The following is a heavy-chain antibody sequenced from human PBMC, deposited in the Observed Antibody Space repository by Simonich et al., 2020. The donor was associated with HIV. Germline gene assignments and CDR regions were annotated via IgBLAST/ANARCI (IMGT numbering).Heavy chain of an antibody. CDR3: ATTSRVSNNWYRGY. D-gene: IGHD1-20*01. CDR1: GGSFSGYY. Sequence: QVRLQQEGAGLLKPSETLSLTCAVYGGSFSGYYWCWIRQPPGKGLEWIGEINHSGSNNYNLSRKSRVTISEDTSKNQFSLRLSSVTAADTAVYYCATTSRVSNNWYRGYWGQGTLVTVSS. V-gene: IGHV4-34*01. CDR2: INHSGSN. J-gene: IGHJ4*02.